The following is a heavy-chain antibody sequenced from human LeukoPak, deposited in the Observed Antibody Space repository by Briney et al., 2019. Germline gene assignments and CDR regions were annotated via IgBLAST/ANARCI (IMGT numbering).Heavy chain of an antibody. CDR1: GLTFSTYE. CDR3: SRVLRHLGIEAAGINWFDP. CDR2: ISRGGSPT. Sequence: PGGSLRLSCADSGLTFSTYEMNWVRQGPGKGLEWVSYISRGGSPTFYADSVKGRFSISRDDAKNSLYLQMNNLRVEDTAVYFCSRVLRHLGIEAAGINWFDPWGQGTLVTVSS. D-gene: IGHD6-13*01. V-gene: IGHV3-48*03. J-gene: IGHJ5*02.